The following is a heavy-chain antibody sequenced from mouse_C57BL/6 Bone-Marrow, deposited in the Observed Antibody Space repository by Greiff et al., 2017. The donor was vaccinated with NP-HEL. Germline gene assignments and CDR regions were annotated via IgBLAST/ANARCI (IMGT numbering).Heavy chain of an antibody. V-gene: IGHV1-81*01. Sequence: VQLQQSGAELARPGASVKLSCKASGYTFTSYGISWVKQRTGQGLEWIGEIYPRSGNTYYNEKFKGKATLAADKSSSTAYMVLRGLTSEDSAVYFCARAWLLPWYFDVWGTGTTVTVSS. CDR3: ARAWLLPWYFDV. CDR2: IYPRSGNT. D-gene: IGHD2-3*01. J-gene: IGHJ1*03. CDR1: GYTFTSYG.